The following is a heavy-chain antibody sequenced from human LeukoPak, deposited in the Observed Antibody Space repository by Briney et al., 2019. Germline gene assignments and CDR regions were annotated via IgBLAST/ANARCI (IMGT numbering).Heavy chain of an antibody. CDR3: ARDQSIAAAGTNAFDI. CDR2: IYYSGST. D-gene: IGHD6-13*01. V-gene: IGHV4-59*01. J-gene: IGHJ3*02. CDR1: GRSIRSYY. Sequence: SETVSLTCTVSGRSIRSYYWSWIRQPPGKGLEWMGDIYYSGSTNYNPALKSRVTISVDTSKNQFSLKLSSVTAADTAVYYCARDQSIAAAGTNAFDIWGQGTMVTVSS.